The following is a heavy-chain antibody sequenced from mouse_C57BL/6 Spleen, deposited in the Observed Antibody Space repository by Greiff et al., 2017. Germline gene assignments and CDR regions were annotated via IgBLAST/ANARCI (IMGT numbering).Heavy chain of an antibody. Sequence: QVQLQQPGAELVRPGTSVKLSCKASGYTFTSYWMHWVKQRPGQGLEWIGVIDPSDSYTNYNQKFKGKATLTVDTTSSTAYMQLSSLTSEDSAVXYCARGEIDYGYDDWYFDVWGTGTTVTVSS. D-gene: IGHD2-2*01. CDR2: IDPSDSYT. CDR3: ARGEIDYGYDDWYFDV. V-gene: IGHV1-59*01. J-gene: IGHJ1*03. CDR1: GYTFTSYW.